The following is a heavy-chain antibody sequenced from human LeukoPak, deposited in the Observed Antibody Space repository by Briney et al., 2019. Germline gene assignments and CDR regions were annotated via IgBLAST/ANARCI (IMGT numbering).Heavy chain of an antibody. V-gene: IGHV3-15*01. J-gene: IGHJ4*02. CDR2: IKSKTDGGTT. D-gene: IGHD2-15*01. Sequence: GGSLRLSCAASGFTFSSYGMHWVRQAPGKGLEWVGRIKSKTDGGTTDYAAPVKGRFTISRDESKNTLYLQMDSLKTEDTAVYYCTTEGGWSFYFDYWGQGTLVTVSS. CDR1: GFTFSSYG. CDR3: TTEGGWSFYFDY.